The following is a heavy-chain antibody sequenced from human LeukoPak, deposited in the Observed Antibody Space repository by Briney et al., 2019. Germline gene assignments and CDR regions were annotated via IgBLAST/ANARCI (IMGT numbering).Heavy chain of an antibody. CDR2: IKQDGSEK. CDR3: ASNFDFWSGPDDY. CDR1: GFTFSSYW. V-gene: IGHV3-7*01. D-gene: IGHD3-3*01. J-gene: IGHJ4*02. Sequence: GGSLRLSCAASGFTFSSYWMSWVRQAPGKGLEWVANIKQDGSEKYYVDSVKGRFTISRDNAKNSLYLQMNSLRAEDTAVYYCASNFDFWSGPDDYWGQGTLVTVSS.